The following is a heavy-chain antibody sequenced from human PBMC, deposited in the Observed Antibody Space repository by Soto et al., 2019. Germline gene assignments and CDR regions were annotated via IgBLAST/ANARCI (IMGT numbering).Heavy chain of an antibody. CDR1: GYTFTGYA. D-gene: IGHD1-1*01. J-gene: IGHJ6*02. V-gene: IGHV1-3*01. Sequence: ASVKVSCKASGYTFTGYAMHWVRQAPGQRLEWMGWINAGNGNTKYSQKFQGRFTITEDTSTDTAYMELSSLRSEDTAVYYCATNLYNWNVGYYYGMDVWGQGTTVTVSS. CDR2: INAGNGNT. CDR3: ATNLYNWNVGYYYGMDV.